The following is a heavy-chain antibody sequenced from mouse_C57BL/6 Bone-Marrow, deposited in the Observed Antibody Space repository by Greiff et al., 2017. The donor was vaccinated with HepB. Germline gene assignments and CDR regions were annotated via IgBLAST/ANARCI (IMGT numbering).Heavy chain of an antibody. CDR3: ARRGTTVVAEYYFDY. Sequence: VQLQQPGAELVMPGASVKLSCKASGYTFTSYWMHWVKQRPGQGLEWIGEIDPSDSYTNYNQKFKGKSTLTVDKSSSTAYMQLSSLTSEDSAVYYCARRGTTVVAEYYFDYWGQGTTLTVSS. CDR2: IDPSDSYT. V-gene: IGHV1-69*01. CDR1: GYTFTSYW. D-gene: IGHD1-1*01. J-gene: IGHJ2*01.